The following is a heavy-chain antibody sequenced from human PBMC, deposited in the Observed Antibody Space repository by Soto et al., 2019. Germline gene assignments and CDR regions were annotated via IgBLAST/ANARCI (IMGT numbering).Heavy chain of an antibody. D-gene: IGHD3-10*01. Sequence: GESLKISCKGSGFTFTSYWIAWVRQMPGKGPEWMGVVSPGDSDTRYSPSFQGQVIISADKSTSTAYLQWSSLKASDTAIYYCARQGEGFYQRQIDFWGQGTLVKVSS. J-gene: IGHJ4*02. V-gene: IGHV5-51*01. CDR2: VSPGDSDT. CDR3: ARQGEGFYQRQIDF. CDR1: GFTFTSYW.